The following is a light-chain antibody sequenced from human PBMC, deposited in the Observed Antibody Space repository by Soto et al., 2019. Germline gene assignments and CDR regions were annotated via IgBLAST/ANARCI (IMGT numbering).Light chain of an antibody. J-gene: IGLJ2*01. CDR3: SSHTNVYTVL. CDR1: SSDVGGYDH. CDR2: DVS. V-gene: IGLV2-14*01. Sequence: QSALTQPASVSGSPGQSITVSCTGTSSDVGGYDHVSWYQQHPGKAPKLIIYDVSDRPSGVSDRFSGSKSGNTASLTISGLQAEDEADYYCSSHTNVYTVLFGGGTKLTVL.